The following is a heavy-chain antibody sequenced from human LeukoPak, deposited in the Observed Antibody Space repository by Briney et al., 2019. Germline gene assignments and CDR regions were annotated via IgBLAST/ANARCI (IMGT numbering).Heavy chain of an antibody. J-gene: IGHJ4*02. CDR3: ARKSAVAGTDCFDY. D-gene: IGHD6-19*01. CDR2: INPNSGGT. Sequence: ASVKGSCKASGYTFTGYYMHWVRQAPGQGPEWMGWINPNSGGTNYAQKFQGRVTMTRDTSISTVYMELSRLRSDDTAVYYCARKSAVAGTDCFDYWGQGTLVTVSS. CDR1: GYTFTGYY. V-gene: IGHV1-2*02.